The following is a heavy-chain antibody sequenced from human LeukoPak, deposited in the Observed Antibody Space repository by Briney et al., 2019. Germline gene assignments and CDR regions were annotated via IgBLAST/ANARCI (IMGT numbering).Heavy chain of an antibody. CDR3: ARSRAIVGAPDYYMDV. J-gene: IGHJ6*03. D-gene: IGHD1-26*01. Sequence: ASVKVSCKASGYTFTGYYMHWVRQAPGQGLEWMGWINPNSGGTNYAQKFQGRVTMTRDTSISTAYMELSRLRSDDTAVYYCARSRAIVGAPDYYMDVWGKGTTVTVSS. CDR1: GYTFTGYY. V-gene: IGHV1-2*02. CDR2: INPNSGGT.